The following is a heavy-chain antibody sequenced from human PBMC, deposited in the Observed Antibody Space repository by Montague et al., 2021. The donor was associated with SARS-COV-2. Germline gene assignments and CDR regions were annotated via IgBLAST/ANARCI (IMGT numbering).Heavy chain of an antibody. CDR1: GDSINSGSYY. CDR2: IYTSGRT. Sequence: TLSLTCTVSGDSINSGSYYWSWIRQPPGKGLEWIGRIYTSGRTNYNPSLRSRINISLDTSKSRFSLNLTSVTAADTAVYYCAGPDWLEHWGQGALVTVSS. V-gene: IGHV4-61*02. CDR3: AGPDWLEH. J-gene: IGHJ5*02.